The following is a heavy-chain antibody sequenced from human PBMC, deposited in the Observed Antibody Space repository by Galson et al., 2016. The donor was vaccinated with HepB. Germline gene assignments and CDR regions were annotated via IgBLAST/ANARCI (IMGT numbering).Heavy chain of an antibody. V-gene: IGHV3-23*01. Sequence: SLRLSCAASGFTFSNYAMSWVRQAPGKGLEWVSGISGRGNSTYYADSVKGRFTISRDNSNNTLYLQMNSLRAEDTAIYYCAKVRLLIDYWGQGTLVTVSS. J-gene: IGHJ4*02. CDR3: AKVRLLIDY. CDR1: GFTFSNYA. CDR2: ISGRGNST.